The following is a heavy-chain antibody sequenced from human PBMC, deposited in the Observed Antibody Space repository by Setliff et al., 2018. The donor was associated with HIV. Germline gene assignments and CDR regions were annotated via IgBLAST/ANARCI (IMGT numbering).Heavy chain of an antibody. V-gene: IGHV4-38-2*02. Sequence: CSVSGYSISNGYYWGWFRQSPGKGLEWIATIYQTGSIYYNPSLQNRVTLLLDMSKNQFSLKLSSATAADTAVYYCARQAWHSGRNGYFVDYWGQGMLVTVSS. CDR2: IYQTGSI. CDR1: GYSISNGYY. CDR3: ARQAWHSGRNGYFVDY. J-gene: IGHJ4*02. D-gene: IGHD3-22*01.